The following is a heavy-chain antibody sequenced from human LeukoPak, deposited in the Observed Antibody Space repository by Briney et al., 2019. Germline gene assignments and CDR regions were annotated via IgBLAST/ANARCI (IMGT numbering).Heavy chain of an antibody. J-gene: IGHJ4*02. V-gene: IGHV3-7*03. Sequence: PGGSLRLSCAASGFTFSSFWMSWVRQAPGKGLEWVANIKQDGSEKYCVDSVKGRFTISRDNAKNSLYLQMNSLRAEDTAVYYCARDQPYCGGDCLSYWGQGTLVTVSS. CDR2: IKQDGSEK. CDR3: ARDQPYCGGDCLSY. CDR1: GFTFSSFW. D-gene: IGHD2-21*02.